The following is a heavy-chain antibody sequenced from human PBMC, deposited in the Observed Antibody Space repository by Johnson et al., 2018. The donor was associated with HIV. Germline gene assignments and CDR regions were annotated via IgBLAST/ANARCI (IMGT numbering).Heavy chain of an antibody. D-gene: IGHD6-13*01. J-gene: IGHJ3*02. CDR3: ASLTWVARSSRFYAFDI. V-gene: IGHV3-NL1*01. CDR1: GFSFSAYG. CDR2: ISWDGGST. Sequence: QVQLVESGGGAVQPGGSLRLSCAASGFSFSAYGMHWVRQAPGKGLEWVSLISWDGGSTYYADSVKGRFTISRDNSKNTLYLQMNSLRVEDTAVYYCASLTWVARSSRFYAFDIWGQGTMVTVSS.